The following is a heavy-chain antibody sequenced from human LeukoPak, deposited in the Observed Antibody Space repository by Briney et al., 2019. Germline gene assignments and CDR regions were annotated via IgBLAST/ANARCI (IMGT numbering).Heavy chain of an antibody. CDR3: AKDRYNTMIVVVEDY. CDR2: IYGGGST. Sequence: GGSLRLSCAATGLSVSSNFMSWVRQAPGKGLEWVSVIYGGGSTYYADSVKGRFTISRDNSKNTLYLQMNSLRAEDTAVYYCAKDRYNTMIVVVEDYWGQGTLVTVSS. D-gene: IGHD3-22*01. CDR1: GLSVSSNF. J-gene: IGHJ4*02. V-gene: IGHV3-53*01.